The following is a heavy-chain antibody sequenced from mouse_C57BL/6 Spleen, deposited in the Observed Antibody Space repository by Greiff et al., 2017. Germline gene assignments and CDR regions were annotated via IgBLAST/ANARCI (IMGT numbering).Heavy chain of an antibody. V-gene: IGHV5-9-1*02. CDR3: TREGVTTGFAY. CDR2: ISSGGDYI. Sequence: EVHLVESGEGLVKPGGSLKLSCAASGFTFSSYAMSWVRQTPEKRLEWVAYISSGGDYIYYADTVKGRFTISRDNARNTLYLQMSSLKSEDTAMYYCTREGVTTGFAYWGQGTLVTVSA. CDR1: GFTFSSYA. D-gene: IGHD2-2*01. J-gene: IGHJ3*01.